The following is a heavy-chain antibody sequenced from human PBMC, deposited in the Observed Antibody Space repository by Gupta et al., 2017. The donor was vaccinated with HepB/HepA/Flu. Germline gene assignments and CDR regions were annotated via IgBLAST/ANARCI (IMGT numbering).Heavy chain of an antibody. CDR1: GFTFSSYA. J-gene: IGHJ4*02. V-gene: IGHV3-30-3*01. D-gene: IGHD4-4*01. Sequence: QVQLVESGGGVVQPGRSLRLSCAASGFTFSSYAMHWVRQAPGKGLEWVAVISYDGSNKYYAESVKGRFTISRDNSKNTLYLQMNSLRAEDTAVYDCARDRLDYSTIQAPSKGGGHFDYWGQGTLVTVSS. CDR3: ARDRLDYSTIQAPSKGGGHFDY. CDR2: ISYDGSNK.